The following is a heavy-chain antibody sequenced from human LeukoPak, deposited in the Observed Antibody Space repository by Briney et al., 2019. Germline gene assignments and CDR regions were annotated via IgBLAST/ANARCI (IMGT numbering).Heavy chain of an antibody. CDR3: ARGDYYFDY. D-gene: IGHD3/OR15-3a*01. J-gene: IGHJ4*02. Sequence: SETLSPTCTVSGGSVSSGSYYWNWVRQPPGRGLEWIGYIYYSGTTNYNPSLKSRLTISVDTSKSQFSLKLSSVTAADTAVYYCARGDYYFDYWGQGTLVTVSS. CDR1: GGSVSSGSYY. CDR2: IYYSGTT. V-gene: IGHV4-61*01.